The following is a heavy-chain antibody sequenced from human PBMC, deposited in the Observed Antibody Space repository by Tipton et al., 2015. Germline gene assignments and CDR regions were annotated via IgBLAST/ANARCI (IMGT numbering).Heavy chain of an antibody. V-gene: IGHV4-59*01. CDR1: GGSISSYY. CDR2: IYYSGST. CDR3: ARGHYVSRMDV. Sequence: TLSLTCTVSGGSISSYYWSWIRQPPGKGLEWIGYIYYSGSTNYNPSLKSRVTISVDTSKNQFSLKLNSVTAADTAVYYCARGHYVSRMDVWGQGTTVTVSS. D-gene: IGHD3-10*01. J-gene: IGHJ6*02.